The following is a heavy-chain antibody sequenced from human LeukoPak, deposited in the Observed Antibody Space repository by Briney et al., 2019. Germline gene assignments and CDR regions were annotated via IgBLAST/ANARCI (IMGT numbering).Heavy chain of an antibody. CDR1: GYTFTGYY. V-gene: IGHV1-2*02. CDR2: INPTSGGT. J-gene: IGHJ4*02. CDR3: ARAVTGYYFDY. D-gene: IGHD4-17*01. Sequence: ASVKVSCKASGYTFTGYYLHWVRQAPGQGLEWMGWINPTSGGTNYAQKFQDRVTMTRDTSISTAYMELSRLRSDDTAVYYCARAVTGYYFDYWGQGTLVTVSS.